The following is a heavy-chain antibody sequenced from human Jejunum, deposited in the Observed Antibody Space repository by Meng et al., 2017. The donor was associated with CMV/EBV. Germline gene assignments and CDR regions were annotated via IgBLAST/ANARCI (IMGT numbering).Heavy chain of an antibody. V-gene: IGHV1-2*02. J-gene: IGHJ4*02. CDR2: TKPNTGSI. D-gene: IGHD5-24*01. Sequence: QVRLVQSGAEVKKPGASVKVSCKASGYTFGGNYIHWVRQAPGQGLEYMGWTKPNTGSIKYVEKFQGRVTMTRDTSTNTAYLELTRLMSDDTAVYYCARDRDGYNTFDYWGQGTLVTVSS. CDR1: GYTFGGNY. CDR3: ARDRDGYNTFDY.